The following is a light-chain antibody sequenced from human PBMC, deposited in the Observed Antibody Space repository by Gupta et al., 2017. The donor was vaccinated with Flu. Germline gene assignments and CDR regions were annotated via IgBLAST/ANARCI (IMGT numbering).Light chain of an antibody. V-gene: IGLV2-14*01. CDR3: RADTNTSPVI. CDR2: EVS. Sequence: SITISCSGTSSDVGGDDYVSWHQHHPGKLHNLMVYEVSRRPAGVASRFSGSKSGNTASLTISGRQEEDDADYYCRADTNTSPVIFGAGTKLTVL. J-gene: IGLJ2*01. CDR1: SSDVGGDDY.